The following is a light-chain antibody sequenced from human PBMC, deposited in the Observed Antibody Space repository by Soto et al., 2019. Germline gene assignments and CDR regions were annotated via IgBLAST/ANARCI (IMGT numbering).Light chain of an antibody. CDR2: GAS. V-gene: IGKV3-15*01. Sequence: EIVMTQSPATLSVSPGERAALSCRASQSVSSNLAWYQQKPGQAPRLLIYGASTSATGIPARFSSSGSGTEFTLTISSLQSEDFAVYYCQQSNTFGQGTKLEIK. CDR1: QSVSSN. CDR3: QQSNT. J-gene: IGKJ2*01.